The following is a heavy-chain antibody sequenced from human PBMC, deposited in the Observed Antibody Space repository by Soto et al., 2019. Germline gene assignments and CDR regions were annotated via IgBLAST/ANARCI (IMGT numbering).Heavy chain of an antibody. CDR2: IYYSGST. Sequence: SETLSLTCSVSGGSISSSSYYWGWIRQPPGTGLEWIAIIYYSGSTYYNPSLKSLVTISVDTSKNQFSLKLSSVTAADTAVYYCARHVTPYYDFWSGYYHRFDPWGQGNLVT. J-gene: IGHJ5*02. CDR1: GGSISSSSYY. CDR3: ARHVTPYYDFWSGYYHRFDP. D-gene: IGHD3-3*01. V-gene: IGHV4-39*01.